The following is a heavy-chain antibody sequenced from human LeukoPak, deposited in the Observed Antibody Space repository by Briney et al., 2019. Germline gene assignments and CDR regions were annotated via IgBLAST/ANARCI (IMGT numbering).Heavy chain of an antibody. CDR2: IYYSGIT. D-gene: IGHD4-23*01. Sequence: PSETLSLTCTVSGGSISGSSYYWSWIRQPPGKGLEWIGSIYYSGITYYNPSLKSRVTISVDTSKNQFSLKLSSVTAADTAVFYCAKAVDYGGTSILIDYWGQGTLVTVSP. J-gene: IGHJ4*02. V-gene: IGHV4-39*07. CDR1: GGSISGSSYY. CDR3: AKAVDYGGTSILIDY.